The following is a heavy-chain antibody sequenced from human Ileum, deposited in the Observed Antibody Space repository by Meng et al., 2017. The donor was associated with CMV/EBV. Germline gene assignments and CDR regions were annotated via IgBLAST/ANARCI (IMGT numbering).Heavy chain of an antibody. Sequence: LTCTFSGFSLDSYAVGVGWIRQPPGKALEWLAFIYWDYNKYYHPSLQSRLTINKDTSKNHVALTMTNMDPVDTATYYCAHGSGWLHDVWGQGTLVTVSS. J-gene: IGHJ4*02. V-gene: IGHV2-5*02. CDR3: AHGSGWLHDV. CDR2: IYWDYNK. CDR1: GFSLDSYAVG. D-gene: IGHD6-19*01.